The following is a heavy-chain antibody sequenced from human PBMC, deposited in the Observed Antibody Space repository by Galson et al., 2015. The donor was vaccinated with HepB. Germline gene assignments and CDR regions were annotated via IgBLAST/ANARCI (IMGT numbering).Heavy chain of an antibody. V-gene: IGHV3-7*03. D-gene: IGHD2/OR15-2a*01. CDR3: ARETMARYFTPYYFDY. J-gene: IGHJ4*02. Sequence: SLRLSCAASGFTFSHYWMSWVRQAPGKGLEWVASLKQDGSEKYYVESVKGRFTISRDNAKSSLYLQMNSLRAEDTAVYFCARETMARYFTPYYFDYWGQGTQVSVPS. CDR1: GFTFSHYW. CDR2: LKQDGSEK.